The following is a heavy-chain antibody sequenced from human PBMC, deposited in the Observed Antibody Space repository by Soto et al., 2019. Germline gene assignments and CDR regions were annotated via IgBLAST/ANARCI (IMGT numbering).Heavy chain of an antibody. CDR2: IIPIFGTT. CDR1: GGTFGSDA. Sequence: GASVKVSCKASGGTFGSDAITWVRQAPGQGLEWVGRIIPIFGTTNYAQNLQGRVTISADKSTLTSYMELHSLTSDDTALYYCARERTDSGYYTNWLDPWGQGTQVTVLL. J-gene: IGHJ5*02. V-gene: IGHV1-69*06. D-gene: IGHD3-22*01. CDR3: ARERTDSGYYTNWLDP.